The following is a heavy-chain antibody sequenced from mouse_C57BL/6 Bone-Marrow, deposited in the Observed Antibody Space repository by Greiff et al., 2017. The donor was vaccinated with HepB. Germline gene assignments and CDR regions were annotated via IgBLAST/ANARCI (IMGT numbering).Heavy chain of an antibody. V-gene: IGHV5-16*01. CDR3: ARDRDYFDY. CDR1: GFTFSDYY. Sequence: DVKLVESEGGLVQPGSSMKLSCTASGFTFSDYYMAWVRQVPEKGLEWVANINYDGSSTYYLDSLKSRFIISRDNAKNILYLQMCSLKSEDTATYYCARDRDYFDYWGQGTTLTVSS. D-gene: IGHD3-1*01. CDR2: INYDGSST. J-gene: IGHJ2*01.